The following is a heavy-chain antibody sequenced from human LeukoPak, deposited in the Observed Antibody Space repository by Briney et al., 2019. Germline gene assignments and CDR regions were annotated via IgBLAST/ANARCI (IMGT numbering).Heavy chain of an antibody. V-gene: IGHV3-7*01. Sequence: GGSLRLSCAASGFSFSTYWMSWVRQAPGKGLEWVANIKQDESEKYYVDSVRGRFTSFRDNAKNSLYLQMNTLRVEDTAVYYCARAKYSGSYPYYYDYWGQGTLVTVSS. CDR1: GFSFSTYW. CDR2: IKQDESEK. J-gene: IGHJ4*02. CDR3: ARAKYSGSYPYYYDY. D-gene: IGHD1-26*01.